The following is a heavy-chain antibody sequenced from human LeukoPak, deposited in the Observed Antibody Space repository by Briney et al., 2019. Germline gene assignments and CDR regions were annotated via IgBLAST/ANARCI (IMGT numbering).Heavy chain of an antibody. D-gene: IGHD3-22*01. Sequence: AGGSLRLSCAASGFTFSSYAIHWVRQAPGKGLEWVAVISYDGSNKYYADSVKGRFTISRDNSKNTLYLQMNSLRAEDTAVYYCARVYDSPGHNYYYYMDVWGKGTTVTISS. V-gene: IGHV3-30*04. CDR3: ARVYDSPGHNYYYYMDV. CDR2: ISYDGSNK. CDR1: GFTFSSYA. J-gene: IGHJ6*03.